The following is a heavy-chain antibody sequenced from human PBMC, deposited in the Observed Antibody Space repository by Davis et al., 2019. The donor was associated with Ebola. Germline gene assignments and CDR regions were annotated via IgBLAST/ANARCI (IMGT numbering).Heavy chain of an antibody. D-gene: IGHD3-3*01. CDR2: ISGSDGST. Sequence: GESLKISCAASGFTFRSWDMNWVRQAPGKGLEWVSAISGSDGSTYYADSVKGRFTISRDNAKNSLYLQMNSLRAEDTAVYYCARVLNAYYDFWSGYYHYYGMDVWGQGTTVTVSS. J-gene: IGHJ6*02. CDR1: GFTFRSWD. CDR3: ARVLNAYYDFWSGYYHYYGMDV. V-gene: IGHV3-48*03.